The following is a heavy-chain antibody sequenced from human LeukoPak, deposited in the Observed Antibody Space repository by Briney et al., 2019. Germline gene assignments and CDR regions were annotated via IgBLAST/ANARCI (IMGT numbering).Heavy chain of an antibody. CDR1: GGSISSDY. CDR2: SYYSGST. J-gene: IGHJ6*03. V-gene: IGHV4-59*01. Sequence: SQTLSLTCTVSGGSISSDYWSWIRQPPGQGLELIGVSYYSGSTNYNPSLKLRGSISVHTSKNQFSLELSSVTAADTAVYYCARDVIVGATTNYSYLYVWGKGTTVTVSS. D-gene: IGHD1-26*01. CDR3: ARDVIVGATTNYSYLYV.